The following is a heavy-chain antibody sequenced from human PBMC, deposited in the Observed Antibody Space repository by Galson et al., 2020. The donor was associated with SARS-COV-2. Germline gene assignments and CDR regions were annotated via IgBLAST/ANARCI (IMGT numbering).Heavy chain of an antibody. J-gene: IGHJ4*02. CDR3: ARCGRSTVVGVVKGVDD. CDR2: IYYSGST. V-gene: IGHV4-30-4*01. CDR1: GGSISSGDYY. Sequence: ETSETLSLTCTVSGGSISSGDYYWSWIRQPPGKGLEWIGYIYYSGSTYYNPSLKSRVTISVDTSKNQFSLKLSSVTAADTAVYYCARCGRSTVVGVVKGVDDWGQGTLFTVSS. D-gene: IGHD3-3*01.